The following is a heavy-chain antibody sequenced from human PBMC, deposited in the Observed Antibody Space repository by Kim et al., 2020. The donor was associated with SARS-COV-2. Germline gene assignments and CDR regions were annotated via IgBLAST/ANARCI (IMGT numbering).Heavy chain of an antibody. V-gene: IGHV3-30*04. CDR2: ISYDGTEK. CDR1: GFSFSNYA. D-gene: IGHD6-13*01. Sequence: GGSLRLSCAASGFSFSNYAMFWVRQAPGKGLEWVASISYDGTEKDYADSVKGRFTISRDNSKSTLYLQMNSLRVEDTAVYYCARKPTTSSWSYYDVCWGEGTVVTVSS. CDR3: ARKPTTSSWSYYDVC. J-gene: IGHJ4*01.